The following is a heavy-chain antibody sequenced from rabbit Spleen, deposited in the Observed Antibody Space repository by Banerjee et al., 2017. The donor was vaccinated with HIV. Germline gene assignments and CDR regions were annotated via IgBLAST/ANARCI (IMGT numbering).Heavy chain of an antibody. J-gene: IGHJ4*01. V-gene: IGHV1S40*01. CDR1: GFSFSNSYY. D-gene: IGHD5-1*01. CDR2: IYVGSGGGT. CDR3: ARAGEGGDGYLNL. Sequence: QQLVESGGGLVKPGASLTLTCTASGFSFSNSYYMCWVRQAPGKGLEWIACIYVGSGGGTKYPSWAKGRFTISKTSSTTVTLQMASLTVADTATYFCARAGEGGDGYLNLWGPGPLVTVS.